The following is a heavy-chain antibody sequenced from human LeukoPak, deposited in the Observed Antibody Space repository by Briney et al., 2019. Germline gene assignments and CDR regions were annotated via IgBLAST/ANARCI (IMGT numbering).Heavy chain of an antibody. CDR2: IYSGGST. CDR3: ARGARNTVTASGVFDY. J-gene: IGHJ4*02. V-gene: IGHV3-53*01. CDR1: GFTVSSNY. D-gene: IGHD4-17*01. Sequence: PGGPLRLSCAASGFTVSSNYMSWVRQAPGKGLEWVSVIYSGGSTYYADSVKGRFTISRDNSKNTLYLQMNSLRAEDTAVYYCARGARNTVTASGVFDYWGQGTLVTVSS.